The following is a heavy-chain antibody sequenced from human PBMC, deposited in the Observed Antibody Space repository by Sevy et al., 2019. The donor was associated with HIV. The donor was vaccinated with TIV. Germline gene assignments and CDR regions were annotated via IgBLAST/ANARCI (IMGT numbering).Heavy chain of an antibody. CDR1: GFTFSSYA. D-gene: IGHD3-3*01. J-gene: IGHJ5*02. CDR2: ISGSGGST. Sequence: GGSLRLSCAASGFTFSSYAMSWVRQAPGKGLEWVSAISGSGGSTYYADSVKGRFTISRDNSKNTLYLQMNSLRAEDTAVYYCVKNNDFWSGYYKKPYNWFDPWGQGTLVTVSS. CDR3: VKNNDFWSGYYKKPYNWFDP. V-gene: IGHV3-23*01.